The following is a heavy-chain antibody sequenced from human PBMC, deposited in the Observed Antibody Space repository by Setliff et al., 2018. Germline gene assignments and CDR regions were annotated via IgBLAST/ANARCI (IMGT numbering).Heavy chain of an antibody. V-gene: IGHV1-18*01. CDR1: GYTFTSYG. CDR2: ISAYNGNT. CDR3: ARDQWTYDSSGHYYRFDY. Sequence: ASVKVSCKASGYTFTSYGISWVRQVPGQGLEWMGWISAYNGNTNYAQKLQGRVTMTTDTSTSTAYMELRSLRSDDTAVYYCARDQWTYDSSGHYYRFDYWGQGTLVTVSS. J-gene: IGHJ4*02. D-gene: IGHD3-22*01.